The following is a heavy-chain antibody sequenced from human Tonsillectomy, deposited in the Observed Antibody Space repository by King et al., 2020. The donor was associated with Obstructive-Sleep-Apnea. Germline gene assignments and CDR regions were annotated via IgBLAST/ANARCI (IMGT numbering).Heavy chain of an antibody. D-gene: IGHD3-22*01. V-gene: IGHV3-30*18. CDR3: AKERYDRSFDY. J-gene: IGHJ4*02. Sequence: VQLVESGGGVVQPGRSLRLSCAASGFTFSNYAMHWVRQAPGKGLEWVAVISHDASNKYYADSVKGRFTITRDNSRNTLYLQMNSLRPEDTAIYYCAKERYDRSFDYWGQGTLVTVSS. CDR2: ISHDASNK. CDR1: GFTFSNYA.